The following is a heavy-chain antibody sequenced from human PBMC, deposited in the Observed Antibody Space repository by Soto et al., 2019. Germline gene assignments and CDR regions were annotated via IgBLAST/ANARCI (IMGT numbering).Heavy chain of an antibody. Sequence: EVQLVESGGGLVQPGGSLRLSCAASGFPFSSYWMHWVRHAPGKGLVWVSRINSDGSSTTYAYSVKGRFTISRDNAKNTMYLQMNSLRAEDTAVFYGARDRYYGIDVWGQGTTVTVSS. CDR3: ARDRYYGIDV. CDR1: GFPFSSYW. CDR2: INSDGSST. J-gene: IGHJ6*02. V-gene: IGHV3-74*01.